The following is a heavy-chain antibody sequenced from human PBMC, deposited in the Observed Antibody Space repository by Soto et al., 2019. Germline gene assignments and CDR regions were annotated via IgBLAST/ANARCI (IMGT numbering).Heavy chain of an antibody. CDR3: ARDGSDSYGLDV. J-gene: IGHJ6*02. D-gene: IGHD3-10*01. V-gene: IGHV4-4*07. CDR2: IYNGGNT. Sequence: XVTLSLTCTVSGGSISSYYWSWMRQSAGKGLEWIGRIYNGGNTQYNPSLKSRVTMSADTSKNQFSLRLNSVTAADTAVYYCARDGSDSYGLDVWGQGTTVTVS. CDR1: GGSISSYY.